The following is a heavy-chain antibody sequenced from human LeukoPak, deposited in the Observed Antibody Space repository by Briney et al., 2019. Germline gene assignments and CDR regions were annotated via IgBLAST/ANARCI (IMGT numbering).Heavy chain of an antibody. CDR1: GFTFSSYW. CDR3: AKDDYNRH. CDR2: IRSDGSST. Sequence: PGGSLRLSCAASGFTFSSYWMHWVRQVPGKGLVWVSRIRSDGSSTSYADSAKGRFTISRDNAKNTLYPQMSSLRVDDTAVYYCAKDDYNRHWGQGTLVTVSS. D-gene: IGHD5-24*01. J-gene: IGHJ4*02. V-gene: IGHV3-74*01.